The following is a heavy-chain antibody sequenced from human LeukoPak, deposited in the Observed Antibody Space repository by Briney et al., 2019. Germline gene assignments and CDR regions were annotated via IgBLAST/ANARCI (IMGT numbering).Heavy chain of an antibody. CDR1: GGSISRYY. CDR3: ARRTRVFRYFDWFSPLDNYCRMDV. J-gene: IGHJ6*01. Sequence: SETLSLTCTVSGGSISRYYWSWIRQPPEKGLEWIGYIYYRGRTNYNPSLKSRVNISVHKSKHHFSLKLNSVAAADQAVYYCARRTRVFRYFDWFSPLDNYCRMDVWGQGTTVTVSS. V-gene: IGHV4-59*01. D-gene: IGHD3-9*01. CDR2: IYYRGRT.